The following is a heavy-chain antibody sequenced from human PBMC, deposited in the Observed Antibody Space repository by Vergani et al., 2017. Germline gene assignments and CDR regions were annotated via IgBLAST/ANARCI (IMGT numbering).Heavy chain of an antibody. J-gene: IGHJ4*02. CDR3: ARGRRTSGCGTTFYDY. CDR1: GGSISSSSYY. V-gene: IGHV4-39*07. D-gene: IGHD2-8*01. Sequence: QVQLQESGPGLVKPSETVSLTCTVSGGSISSSSYYWGWIRQPPGKGLEWIGSIYYSGSTNYDPSLKSRVTISVDTSKNQFSLELSSMTTADTAVYYCARGRRTSGCGTTFYDYWGQGTLVTVSS. CDR2: IYYSGST.